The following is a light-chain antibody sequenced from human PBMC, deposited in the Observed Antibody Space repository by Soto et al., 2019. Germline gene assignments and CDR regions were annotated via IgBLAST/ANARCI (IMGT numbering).Light chain of an antibody. CDR1: QSVSSN. V-gene: IGKV3-15*01. J-gene: IGKJ5*01. Sequence: EVVMSQSPATLPVSLGERATLSCRASQSVSSNVAWYQQKPGLAPRLLIHTSATRATGIPARFSGRGSGTFFTLTISGLQSEDFATYYCQQYDKWPPPTFGQGTRLEIK. CDR2: TSA. CDR3: QQYDKWPPPT.